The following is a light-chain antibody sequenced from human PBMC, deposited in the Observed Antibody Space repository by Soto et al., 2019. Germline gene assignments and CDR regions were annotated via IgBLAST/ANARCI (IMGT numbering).Light chain of an antibody. J-gene: IGKJ1*01. CDR3: QQYYRWRT. V-gene: IGKV3-15*01. CDR2: GAS. Sequence: EIVMTQSPATLSVSPGERATLSCRASQSISSSLAWYQHKPGQAPRLLIYGASTRATGISARFSGGGSGTEFTLTISNLQPEDFAVYYCQQYYRWRTFGQGTKVEF. CDR1: QSISSS.